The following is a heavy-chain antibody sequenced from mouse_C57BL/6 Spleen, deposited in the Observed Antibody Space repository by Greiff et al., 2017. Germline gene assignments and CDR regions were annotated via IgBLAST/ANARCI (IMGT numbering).Heavy chain of an antibody. V-gene: IGHV1-54*01. Sequence: LVESGAELVRPGTSVKVSCKASGYAFTNYLIECVKQRPGQGLEWIGVINPGSGGTNYNEKFKGKATLTADKSSSTAYMQLSSLTSEDSAVYFCARGGDYDDYYAMDYWGQGTSVTVSS. D-gene: IGHD2-4*01. CDR1: GYAFTNYL. J-gene: IGHJ4*01. CDR2: INPGSGGT. CDR3: ARGGDYDDYYAMDY.